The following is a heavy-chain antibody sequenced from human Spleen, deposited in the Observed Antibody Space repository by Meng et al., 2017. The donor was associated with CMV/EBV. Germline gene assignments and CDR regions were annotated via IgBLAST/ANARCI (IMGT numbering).Heavy chain of an antibody. CDR1: GGSFSGYY. CDR3: ARGLTTVY. CDR2: IHHSGST. J-gene: IGHJ4*02. Sequence: QVQLQRWGERRFHPSDTLSRPCAVYGGSFSGYYCSWIRQPPGKGLELIGEIHHSGSTNYNPSLKSRVTISVDTSKNQFSLKLSSVTAADTAVYYCARGLTTVYWGQGTLVTVSS. V-gene: IGHV4-34*01. D-gene: IGHD3-9*01.